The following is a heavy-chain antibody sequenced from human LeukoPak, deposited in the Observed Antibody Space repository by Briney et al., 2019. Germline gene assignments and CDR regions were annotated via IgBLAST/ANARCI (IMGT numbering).Heavy chain of an antibody. D-gene: IGHD3-22*01. CDR3: SKDSDDSSGYFLPFFDY. CDR1: GYTFTSYG. Sequence: ASVTVSCKASGYTFTSYGISWVRQAPAQGREWMGWISAYNGNTNYAQNLQGRVTMTTDTSTSTAYMELRSLRSVDTAVYYCSKDSDDSSGYFLPFFDYWGKGTLVTVSS. V-gene: IGHV1-18*01. J-gene: IGHJ4*02. CDR2: ISAYNGNT.